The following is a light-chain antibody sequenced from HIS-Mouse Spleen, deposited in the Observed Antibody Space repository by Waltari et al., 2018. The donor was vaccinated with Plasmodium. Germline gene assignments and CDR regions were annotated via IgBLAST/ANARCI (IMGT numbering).Light chain of an antibody. CDR3: SSYAGSNNLV. V-gene: IGLV2-8*01. Sequence: QSALTQPPSASGSPGQSVPIPCTGTRSHVGCYNYVPWNQQHPGKAPKLMIYEVSKRPSGVPDRFSGSKSGNTASLTVSGLQAEDEADYYCSSYAGSNNLVFGGGTKLTVL. CDR2: EVS. CDR1: RSHVGCYNY. J-gene: IGLJ2*01.